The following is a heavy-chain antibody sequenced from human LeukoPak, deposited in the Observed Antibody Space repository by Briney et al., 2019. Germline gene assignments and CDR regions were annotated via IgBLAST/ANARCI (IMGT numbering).Heavy chain of an antibody. CDR2: ISSSSSSYI. CDR3: ARDGYDILTGYPYYGMDV. CDR1: GFTFSSYS. J-gene: IGHJ6*02. Sequence: GGSLRLSCAASGFTFSSYSMNWVRQAPGKGLEWVSSISSSSSSYIYYADSVKGRFTISRDNAKNSLYLQMNSLRAEDTAVYYCARDGYDILTGYPYYGMDVWGQGTTVTVSS. V-gene: IGHV3-21*01. D-gene: IGHD3-9*01.